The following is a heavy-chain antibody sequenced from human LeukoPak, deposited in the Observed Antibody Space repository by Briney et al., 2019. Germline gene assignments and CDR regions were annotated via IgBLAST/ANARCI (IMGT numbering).Heavy chain of an antibody. J-gene: IGHJ3*02. CDR1: GGTFTGYY. V-gene: IGHV1-2*02. CDR2: INPNSGGT. CDR3: ARDRGRAYAFDI. Sequence: ASVKVSCKASGGTFTGYYMHWVRQAPGQGLEWMGWINPNSGGTNYAQKFQGRVTMTRDTSISTAYMELSRLRSDDTAVYYCARDRGRAYAFDIWGQGTMVTVSS.